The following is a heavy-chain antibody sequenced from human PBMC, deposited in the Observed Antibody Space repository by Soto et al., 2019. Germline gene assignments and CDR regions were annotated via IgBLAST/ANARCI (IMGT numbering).Heavy chain of an antibody. Sequence: QVPLVQSGAEVKKPGASAKGAWKASGYTFTSYAMHRVRHAPRQRLEWMGWINAGNGNTKYSQKFQGRVTITRDTSASTPYMELSSLTSADTAVYYCARSLAGIVVLYDDMGGTFPYRGQRTLVVVSS. J-gene: IGHJ4*02. D-gene: IGHD2-2*01. CDR1: GYTFTSYA. V-gene: IGHV1-3*01. CDR3: ARSLAGIVVLYDDMGGTFPY. CDR2: INAGNGNT.